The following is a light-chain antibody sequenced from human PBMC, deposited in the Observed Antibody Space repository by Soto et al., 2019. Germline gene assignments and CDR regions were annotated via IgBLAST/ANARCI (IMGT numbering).Light chain of an antibody. J-gene: IGLJ1*01. CDR1: SSDVGSYNL. CDR3: VSFTTRSTRV. CDR2: EVS. Sequence: QSVLTQPASVSGSPGQSIAISCTGTSSDVGSYNLVSWYQQHPGKVPKLMIYEVSYRPSGVSSRFSGSKSGNTASLTISGLQAEDEADYYCVSFTTRSTRVFGTGTKLTVL. V-gene: IGLV2-14*02.